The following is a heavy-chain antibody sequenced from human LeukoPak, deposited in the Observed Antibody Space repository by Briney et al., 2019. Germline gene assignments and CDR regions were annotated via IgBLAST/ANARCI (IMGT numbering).Heavy chain of an antibody. D-gene: IGHD3-22*01. J-gene: IGHJ5*02. CDR3: ARDLGQYYDTSDNWFDP. V-gene: IGHV3-74*01. CDR1: GFIFSNYW. Sequence: GGSLRLSCAASGFIFSNYWMHWVRQAPGKGLVWVSRINSDGINTSYADSVKGRFTISRDNAKNTLNLQVNSLRAEDTAVYYCARDLGQYYDTSDNWFDPWGQGTLVTVSS. CDR2: INSDGINT.